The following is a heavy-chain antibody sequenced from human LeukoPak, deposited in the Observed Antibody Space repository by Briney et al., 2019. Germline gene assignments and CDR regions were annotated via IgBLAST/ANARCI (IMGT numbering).Heavy chain of an antibody. J-gene: IGHJ5*02. V-gene: IGHV1-2*02. CDR1: GYTFIGYY. CDR3: ARTAVAATVWWFDP. D-gene: IGHD2-15*01. CDR2: INPNSGGT. Sequence: ASVKASCKASGYTFIGYYMHWVRQAPGQGLEWMGWINPNSGGTNYAQKFQGRVTMTRDTSISTAYMELSRLRSDDTAVYYCARTAVAATVWWFDPWGQGTLVTVSS.